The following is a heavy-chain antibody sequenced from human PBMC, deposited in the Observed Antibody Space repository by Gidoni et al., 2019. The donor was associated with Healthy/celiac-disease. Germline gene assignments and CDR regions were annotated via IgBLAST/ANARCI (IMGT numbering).Heavy chain of an antibody. CDR3: AKDPRIVGATDYYYGMDV. CDR2: ISGSGGST. Sequence: EVQLLESGGGLVQPGGSLRLSCAASGFTFSSYAMSWVRQAPGKGLEWVSAISGSGGSTYYADSVKGRFTISRDNSKNTLYLQMNSLRAEDTAVYYCAKDPRIVGATDYYYGMDVWGQGTTVTVSS. V-gene: IGHV3-23*01. CDR1: GFTFSSYA. J-gene: IGHJ6*02. D-gene: IGHD1-26*01.